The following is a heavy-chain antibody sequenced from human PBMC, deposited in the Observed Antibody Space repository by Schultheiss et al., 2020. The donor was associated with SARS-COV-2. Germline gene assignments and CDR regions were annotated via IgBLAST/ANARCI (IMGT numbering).Heavy chain of an antibody. J-gene: IGHJ4*02. CDR1: GFTFSGSA. CDR2: IRSKANSYAT. CDR3: AKKGSSGWYGKYYFDY. Sequence: GGSLRLSCAASGFTFSGSAMHWVRQASGKGLEWVGRIRSKANSYATAYAASVKGRFTISRDDSKNTAYLQMNSLRAEDTAVYYCAKKGSSGWYGKYYFDYWGQGTLVTVSS. D-gene: IGHD6-19*01. V-gene: IGHV3-73*01.